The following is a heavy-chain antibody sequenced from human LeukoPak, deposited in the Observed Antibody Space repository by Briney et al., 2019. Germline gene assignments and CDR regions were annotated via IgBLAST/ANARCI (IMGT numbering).Heavy chain of an antibody. D-gene: IGHD6-19*01. Sequence: GGSLRLSCAASGFTFSSYAMSWVRQAPGKGLEWVSAISGSGGSTYYADSVKGRFTISKDNSKNTLYLQMNSLRAEDTAVYYCARAEKIAVAGMGYYFDYWGQGTLVTVSS. J-gene: IGHJ4*02. CDR1: GFTFSSYA. CDR2: ISGSGGST. V-gene: IGHV3-23*01. CDR3: ARAEKIAVAGMGYYFDY.